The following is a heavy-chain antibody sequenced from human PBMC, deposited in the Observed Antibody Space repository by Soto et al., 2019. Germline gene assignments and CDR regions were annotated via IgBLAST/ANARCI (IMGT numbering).Heavy chain of an antibody. CDR1: GFIVSDTY. D-gene: IGHD3-9*01. CDR2: STSSSDT. V-gene: IGHV3-66*01. Sequence: GGSLRLSCTASGFIVSDTYVNWVRQAPGKGLEWVSVSTSSSDTHYADSVRGRFSISRDNAENTLYLQMNSLRVEDTAVYYCARDRLVDYDILTGYYTPTSHFDYWGQGTLVTVSS. J-gene: IGHJ4*02. CDR3: ARDRLVDYDILTGYYTPTSHFDY.